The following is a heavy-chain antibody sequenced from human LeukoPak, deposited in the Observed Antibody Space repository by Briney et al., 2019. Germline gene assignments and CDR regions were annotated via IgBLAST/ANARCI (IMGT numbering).Heavy chain of an antibody. CDR2: INPSGSST. V-gene: IGHV1-46*01. D-gene: IGHD4-17*01. J-gene: IGHJ5*02. CDR1: GYSFTSHY. CDR3: AIGFYGDYDPVGVAWFDP. Sequence: ASVKVSCKASGYSFTSHYMHWVRQAPGQGLEWMGLINPSGSSTLYAQKFQGRVTMTRDMSTTTDYMELSSLRSEDTAVYYCAIGFYGDYDPVGVAWFDPWGQGTLVTVSS.